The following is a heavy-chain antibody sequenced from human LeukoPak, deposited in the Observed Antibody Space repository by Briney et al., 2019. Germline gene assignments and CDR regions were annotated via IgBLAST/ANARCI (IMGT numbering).Heavy chain of an antibody. CDR1: GFTFSSYA. CDR2: IGGSGGGTGGST. CDR3: ARDLPLRFDP. J-gene: IGHJ5*02. V-gene: IGHV3-23*01. Sequence: QPGGSLRLSCAASGFTFSSYAMSWVRQAPGKGLEWVSAIGGSGGGTGGSTYYTDSLKGRFTISRDDSKNTLYLQMNSLRAEDTAMYYCARDLPLRFDPWGQGTLVTVSS.